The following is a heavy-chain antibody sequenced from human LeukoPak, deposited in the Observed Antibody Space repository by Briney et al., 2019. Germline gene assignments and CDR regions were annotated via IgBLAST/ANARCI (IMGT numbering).Heavy chain of an antibody. CDR1: EFTISSYW. Sequence: PGGSLRLSCVASEFTISSYWMSWVRQAPGKGLEWVANIKQDGSEKYYVDSVKGRFTISRDNSKNTLYLQMNSLRAEDTAVYYCATYGDSHFDYWGQGTLVTVSS. CDR2: IKQDGSEK. V-gene: IGHV3-7*03. CDR3: ATYGDSHFDY. D-gene: IGHD4-17*01. J-gene: IGHJ4*02.